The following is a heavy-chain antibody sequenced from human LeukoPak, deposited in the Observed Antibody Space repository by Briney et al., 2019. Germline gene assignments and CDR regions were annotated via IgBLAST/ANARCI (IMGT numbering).Heavy chain of an antibody. CDR2: ISYRGNT. D-gene: IGHD3-22*01. CDR3: AGTYYFDSSGHYFGGNGFDI. CDR1: GGALSSYH. Sequence: SETLSLTCTVSGGALSSYHWSWIRQSPGRGLEWLGHISYRGNTDYNPALKSRVTISVNMFYNQFSLKLSSVTAADTAVYYCAGTYYFDSSGHYFGGNGFDIWGQGTMVTVSS. V-gene: IGHV4-59*12. J-gene: IGHJ3*02.